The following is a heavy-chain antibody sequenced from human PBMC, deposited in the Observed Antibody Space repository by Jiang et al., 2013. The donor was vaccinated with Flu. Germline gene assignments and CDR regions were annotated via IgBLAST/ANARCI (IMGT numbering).Heavy chain of an antibody. Sequence: GAEVKKPGESLKISCKGSGYSFTSYWIGWVRQMPGKGLEWMGIIYPGDSDTRYSPSFQGQVTISADKSISTAYLQWSSLKASDTAMYYCARHRPSRYCSGGSCYSHYYYYGMDVWGQGTTVTVSS. CDR2: IYPGDSDT. V-gene: IGHV5-51*01. J-gene: IGHJ6*02. CDR3: ARHRPSRYCSGGSCYSHYYYYGMDV. CDR1: GYSFTSYW. D-gene: IGHD2-15*01.